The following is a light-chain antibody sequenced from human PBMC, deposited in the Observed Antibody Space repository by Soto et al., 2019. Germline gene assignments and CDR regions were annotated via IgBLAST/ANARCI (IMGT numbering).Light chain of an antibody. CDR3: CSYAGSYTLV. Sequence: QSALTQPRAVSGSPGQSVTISCTGNSSDVGAYNFVSWYQQHPGRVPKLMIYDVSRRPSGVPDRFSGSKSGNTASLTISGRQADDEADYYCCSYAGSYTLVFGGGTKLTVL. CDR2: DVS. J-gene: IGLJ3*02. V-gene: IGLV2-11*01. CDR1: SSDVGAYNF.